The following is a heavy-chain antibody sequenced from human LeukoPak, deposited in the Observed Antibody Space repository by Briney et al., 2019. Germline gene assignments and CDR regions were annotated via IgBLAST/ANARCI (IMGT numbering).Heavy chain of an antibody. J-gene: IGHJ4*02. CDR1: GFTFSSYW. V-gene: IGHV3-7*01. CDR2: IKQDGNEK. D-gene: IGHD1-1*01. Sequence: GGSLRLSCAVSGFTFSSYWMSWVRQAPGRGLEGVANIKQDGNEKYYVDSVKGRFTISRDNAKNSLYLQMNSLRAEDTAVYYCASGENWKTTFDFWGQGTLVTVSS. CDR3: ASGENWKTTFDF.